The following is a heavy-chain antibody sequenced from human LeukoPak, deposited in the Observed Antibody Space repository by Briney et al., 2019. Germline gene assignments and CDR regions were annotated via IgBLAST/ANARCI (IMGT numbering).Heavy chain of an antibody. D-gene: IGHD7-27*01. CDR3: ARARTGRLDY. CDR2: IYHSGST. J-gene: IGHJ4*02. V-gene: IGHV4-30-2*01. CDR1: GGSISSGGYS. Sequence: SETLSLTCAVSGGSISSGGYSWSWIRQPPGKGLEWIGYIYHSGSTYYNPSLKSRVTISVDRSKNQFSLKLSSVTAADTAVYYCARARTGRLDYWGQGTLVTVSS.